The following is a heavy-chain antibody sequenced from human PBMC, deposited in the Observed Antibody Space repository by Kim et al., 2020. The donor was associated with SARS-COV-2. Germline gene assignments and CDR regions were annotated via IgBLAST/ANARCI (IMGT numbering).Heavy chain of an antibody. CDR2: K. V-gene: IGHV2-70*01. J-gene: IGHJ4*02. CDR3: ARTSAPTVAIDY. Sequence: KYSSTSLQTRLTISKDTSKNQLVLTMTNMDPVDTATYYCARTSAPTVAIDYWGQGTLVTVSS. D-gene: IGHD4-17*01.